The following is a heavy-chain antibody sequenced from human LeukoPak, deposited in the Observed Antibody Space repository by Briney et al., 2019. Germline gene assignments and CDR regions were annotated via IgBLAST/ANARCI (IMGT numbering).Heavy chain of an antibody. CDR2: IGSSGSTV. Sequence: GGSLRLSCAASGFTVSSNYMSWVRQAPGKGLEWVSYIGSSGSTVYYADSVKGRFTISRDNAKNSLYMQMESLRDEDTAIYYCARDTLEYSNSPDALDIWGQGTMVTVSS. V-gene: IGHV3-11*04. J-gene: IGHJ3*02. CDR3: ARDTLEYSNSPDALDI. D-gene: IGHD4-23*01. CDR1: GFTVSSNY.